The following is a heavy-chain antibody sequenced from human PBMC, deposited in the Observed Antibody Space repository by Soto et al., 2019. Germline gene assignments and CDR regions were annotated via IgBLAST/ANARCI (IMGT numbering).Heavy chain of an antibody. V-gene: IGHV4-4*07. CDR2: IYATGTT. CDR3: VRDGTKTLRDWFDP. CDR1: GASISGFY. D-gene: IGHD1-1*01. Sequence: SEPLSLTCTVSGASISGFYWSWIRKSAGKGLEWIGRIYATGTTDYNPSLKSRVMMSVDTSKKQFSLKLRSVTAADTAVYYCVRDGTKTLRDWFDPWGQGISVTVS. J-gene: IGHJ5*02.